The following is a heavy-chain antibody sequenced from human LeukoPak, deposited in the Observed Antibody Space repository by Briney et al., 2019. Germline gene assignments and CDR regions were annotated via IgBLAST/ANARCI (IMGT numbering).Heavy chain of an antibody. J-gene: IGHJ2*01. CDR1: GGSINNYY. CDR2: IYYSGNT. CDR3: ATLGPLIYGGNWYFDL. Sequence: KPSETLSLTCSVSGGSINNYYWSWIRQPPGKGLELIGYIYYSGNTNYNPSLKSRVTISVDTSKNQFSLKLSSVTAADTAVYYCATLGPLIYGGNWYFDLWGRGTLVTVSS. D-gene: IGHD4-23*01. V-gene: IGHV4-59*08.